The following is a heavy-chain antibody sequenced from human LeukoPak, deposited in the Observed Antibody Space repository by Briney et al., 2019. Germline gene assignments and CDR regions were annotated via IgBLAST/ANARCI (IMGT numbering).Heavy chain of an antibody. CDR3: ARIEGRDGLDSYGIDV. J-gene: IGHJ6*02. V-gene: IGHV2-70*11. Sequence: SGPTLVNPTQTLTLTCTFSGFSLSTSGLCVSWIRQPPGKALEWLARIDWDDDKYYSTSLKTRLTISKDTSKNQVVLTMTNMDPVDTATYYCARIEGRDGLDSYGIDVWGQGTTVTVSS. D-gene: IGHD5-24*01. CDR2: IDWDDDK. CDR1: GFSLSTSGLC.